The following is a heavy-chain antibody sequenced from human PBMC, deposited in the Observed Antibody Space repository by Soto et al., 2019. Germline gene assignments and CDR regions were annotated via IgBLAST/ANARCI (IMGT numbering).Heavy chain of an antibody. CDR1: GFTFSNAW. J-gene: IGHJ4*02. Sequence: GGSLRLSCAASGFTFSNAWMSWVRQAPGKGLEWVGRTKSKTDGGTTDYAAPVKGRFTISRDDSKNTLYLQMNSLKTEDTAVYYCTTHMHYYDMDYWGQGTLVTVSS. D-gene: IGHD3-22*01. CDR2: TKSKTDGGTT. CDR3: TTHMHYYDMDY. V-gene: IGHV3-15*01.